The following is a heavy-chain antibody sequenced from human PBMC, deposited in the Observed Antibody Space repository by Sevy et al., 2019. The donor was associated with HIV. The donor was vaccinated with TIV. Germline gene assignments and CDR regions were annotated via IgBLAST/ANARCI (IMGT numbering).Heavy chain of an antibody. V-gene: IGHV3-30*02. CDR3: AREGVPAAIGFDY. Sequence: GGSLRLSCATSGFTFSYSGMHWVRQAPGKGLEWVTFIQYDGSNTYYADSVKGRFTISRDNSKNTLHLQMNSLTAEDTAVYYCAREGVPAAIGFDYWGQGTLVTVSS. CDR2: IQYDGSNT. J-gene: IGHJ4*02. CDR1: GFTFSYSG. D-gene: IGHD2-2*01.